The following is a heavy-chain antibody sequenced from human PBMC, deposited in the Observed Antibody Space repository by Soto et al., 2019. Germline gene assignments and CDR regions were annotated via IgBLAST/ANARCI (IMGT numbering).Heavy chain of an antibody. CDR1: GYTFTSYA. V-gene: IGHV1-3*01. CDR2: INAGNGNT. J-gene: IGHJ4*02. CDR3: ARDPGYSYGYN. D-gene: IGHD5-18*01. Sequence: QVQLVQSGAEVKKPGASGKVSCKASGYTFTSYAMHWVRHAPGQRREWMGWINAGNGNTKYSQKFQGRVTITRDTSASTADMELSSLRSEDTAGYYWARDPGYSYGYNWGQVTLGTVSA.